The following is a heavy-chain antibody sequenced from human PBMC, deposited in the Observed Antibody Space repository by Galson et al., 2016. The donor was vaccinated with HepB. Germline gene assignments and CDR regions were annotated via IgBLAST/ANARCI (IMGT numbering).Heavy chain of an antibody. CDR3: AKTYFFDSSGPYPGYGAFDI. V-gene: IGHV3-23*01. Sequence: SLRLSCAASGFTFRSYAMSWVRQAPGKGLEWVFSISGSGGSSYSPDSVKGRFTMSRDNSKNTLYLQMNSLRVEDTAVCYCAKTYFFDSSGPYPGYGAFDIWSQGTLVAVSS. CDR2: ISGSGGSS. D-gene: IGHD3-22*01. CDR1: GFTFRSYA. J-gene: IGHJ3*02.